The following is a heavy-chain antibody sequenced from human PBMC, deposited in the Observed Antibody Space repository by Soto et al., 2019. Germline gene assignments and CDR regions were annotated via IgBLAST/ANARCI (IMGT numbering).Heavy chain of an antibody. CDR2: IIPILGIA. V-gene: IGHV1-69*02. D-gene: IGHD6-13*01. Sequence: QVQLVQSGAEVKKPGSSVKVSCKASGGTFSSYTISWVRQAPGQGLEWMGRIIPILGIANYAQKFQGRVTITADKSTSTAYMELSSLSSEDTAVYYCAGTFIAAASFDPWGQGTLVPVSS. CDR3: AGTFIAAASFDP. J-gene: IGHJ5*02. CDR1: GGTFSSYT.